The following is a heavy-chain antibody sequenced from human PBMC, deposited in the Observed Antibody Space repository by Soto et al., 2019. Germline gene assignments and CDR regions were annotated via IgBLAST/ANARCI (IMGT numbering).Heavy chain of an antibody. CDR1: GFTISSYE. CDR2: ISSSGSTI. CDR3: ARSTQYSSSWSHFDY. D-gene: IGHD6-13*01. J-gene: IGHJ4*02. V-gene: IGHV3-48*03. Sequence: EVQLVESGGGLVQPGGSLRLSCAASGFTISSYEMNWVRQAPGKGLEWVSYISSSGSTIYYADSVKGRFTISRDNAKNSLYLQMNSLRAEDTAVYYCARSTQYSSSWSHFDYWGQGTLVTVSS.